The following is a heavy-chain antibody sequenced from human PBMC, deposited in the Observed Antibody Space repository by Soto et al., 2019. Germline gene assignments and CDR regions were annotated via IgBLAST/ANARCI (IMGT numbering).Heavy chain of an antibody. D-gene: IGHD3-10*01. CDR2: IIPIYGTA. J-gene: IGHJ6*02. Sequence: QVQLVQSGAEGKKPGSSVKVSCKASGGTFSSFTISWVRQAPGQGLEWMGGIIPIYGTANYAQKFQGRVTITADASTRTSYMELSSLRSEDTAVYYCAKDRGADWESYYYYAMDVWGQGTTVTVSS. CDR3: AKDRGADWESYYYYAMDV. CDR1: GGTFSSFT. V-gene: IGHV1-69*01.